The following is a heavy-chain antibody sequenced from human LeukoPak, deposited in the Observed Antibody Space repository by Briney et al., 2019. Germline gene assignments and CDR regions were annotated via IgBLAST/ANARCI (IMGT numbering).Heavy chain of an antibody. CDR3: ARRETSAYYSYYFDY. D-gene: IGHD3-22*01. CDR1: GYSISSGYY. J-gene: IGHJ4*02. V-gene: IGHV4-38-2*02. CDR2: IYYSGST. Sequence: PSETLSLTGTVSGYSISSGYYWGWIRQPPGKGLEWIGGIYYSGSTYYNPSLKSRVTISVDTSKNQSSLKLSSVTAADTAVYYCARRETSAYYSYYFDYWGQGTLVTVSS.